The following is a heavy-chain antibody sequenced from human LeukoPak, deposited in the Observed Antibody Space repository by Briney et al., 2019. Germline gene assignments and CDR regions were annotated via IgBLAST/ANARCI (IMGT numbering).Heavy chain of an antibody. CDR1: GGTFRSYA. D-gene: IGHD3-22*01. CDR3: AQERKDSSGYQDAFDI. V-gene: IGHV1-69*13. J-gene: IGHJ3*02. CDR2: IIPIFGTA. Sequence: SVRVSCKDSGGTFRSYAISWVRQAPGQGLEWMGGIIPIFGTANYAQKFQGRVTITADESTSTAYMELSSLRSEDTAVYYCAQERKDSSGYQDAFDIWGQGTMVTVSS.